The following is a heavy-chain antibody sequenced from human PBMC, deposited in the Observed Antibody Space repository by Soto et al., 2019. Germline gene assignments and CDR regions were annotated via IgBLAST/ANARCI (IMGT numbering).Heavy chain of an antibody. CDR3: ARGNYDILTGTPSWAAKDYYYYGMDV. CDR1: GYTFTSYA. D-gene: IGHD3-9*01. V-gene: IGHV1-2*04. J-gene: IGHJ6*02. Sequence: ASVKVSCKASGYTFTSYAMHWVRQAPGQRLEWMGWINPNSGGTNYAQKFQGWVTMTRDTPISTAYMELSRLRSDDMAVYYCARGNYDILTGTPSWAAKDYYYYGMDVWGQGTTVTVSS. CDR2: INPNSGGT.